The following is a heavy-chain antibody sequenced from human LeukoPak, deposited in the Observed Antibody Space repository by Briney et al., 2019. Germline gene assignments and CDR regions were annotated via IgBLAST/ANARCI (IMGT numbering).Heavy chain of an antibody. D-gene: IGHD3-10*01. CDR1: GFTFSNAW. CDR3: TTRITMVRGATMFDY. CDR2: IKSKTDGGTT. J-gene: IGHJ4*02. V-gene: IGHV3-15*01. Sequence: GGSLRLSCAASGFTFSNAWMSWVRQAPGKGLEWVGRIKSKTDGGTTDYAAPVKGRFTISRDDSKNTLYLQMNSLKTEDTAVYYCTTRITMVRGATMFDYWGQGTLVTVSS.